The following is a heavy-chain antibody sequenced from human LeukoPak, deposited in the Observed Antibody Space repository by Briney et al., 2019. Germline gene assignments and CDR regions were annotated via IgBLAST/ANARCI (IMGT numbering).Heavy chain of an antibody. Sequence: GGSLRLSCAASGFTFSSYWMTWVRQAPGKGLEWVSFIRYDGSNKYYADSVQGRFTISRDNSKNTLYLQMNSLRAEDTAVYYCAKGPFSSSWIIDYWGQGTLVTVSS. V-gene: IGHV3-30*02. D-gene: IGHD6-13*01. CDR1: GFTFSSYW. CDR2: IRYDGSNK. CDR3: AKGPFSSSWIIDY. J-gene: IGHJ4*02.